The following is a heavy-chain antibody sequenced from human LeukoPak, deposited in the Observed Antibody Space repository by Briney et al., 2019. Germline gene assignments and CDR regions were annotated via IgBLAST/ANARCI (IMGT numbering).Heavy chain of an antibody. Sequence: ASVKVSCKASGYTFTGYFMHWVRQAPGQGLEWMGWINPNSGGTNYAQKFQGRVTMTRDTSISTAYMELSRLSSDDTAVYYCARDVWFGELSEGFDYWGQGTLVTVSS. CDR2: INPNSGGT. CDR1: GYTFTGYF. CDR3: ARDVWFGELSEGFDY. V-gene: IGHV1-2*02. D-gene: IGHD3-10*01. J-gene: IGHJ4*02.